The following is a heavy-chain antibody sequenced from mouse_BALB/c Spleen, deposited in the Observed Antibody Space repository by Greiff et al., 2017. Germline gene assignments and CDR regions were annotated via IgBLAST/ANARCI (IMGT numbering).Heavy chain of an antibody. J-gene: IGHJ4*01. CDR3: GRTLTGYAMDY. CDR1: GYTFTSYG. CDR2: IDPYDSAT. V-gene: IGHV1-52*01. D-gene: IGHD4-1*01. Sequence: QVQLQQSGAELVRPGASVKLSCKASGYTFTSYGMNWVKQRPEQGLEWIGRIDPYDSATHYNQKFKDKGIWTVDKSSSTDYMQLSSLTSEDSAVYYCGRTLTGYAMDYWGQGTSVTVSS.